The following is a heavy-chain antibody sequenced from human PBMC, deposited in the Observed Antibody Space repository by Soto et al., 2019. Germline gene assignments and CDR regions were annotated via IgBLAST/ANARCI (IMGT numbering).Heavy chain of an antibody. J-gene: IGHJ4*02. Sequence: GGSLRLSCAASGFTFSRYGMHWVRQAPGKGLEWVAVISYDGSNKYYADSVKGRFTISRDNSKNTLYLQMNSLRAEDTAVYYCAKGRPGYPNAYWGQGALVTVSS. CDR3: AKGRPGYPNAY. CDR2: ISYDGSNK. CDR1: GFTFSRYG. D-gene: IGHD5-18*01. V-gene: IGHV3-30*18.